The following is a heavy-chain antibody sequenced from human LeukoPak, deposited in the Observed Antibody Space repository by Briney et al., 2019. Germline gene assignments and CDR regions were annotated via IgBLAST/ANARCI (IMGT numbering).Heavy chain of an antibody. V-gene: IGHV1-69*06. D-gene: IGHD2-21*02. Sequence: SVKVSCKASGGTFSSYGITWVRQAPGQGPEWMGGIIPIFGTTNYAQKFQGRVTITADKSRSIVYMELSSLRSEDTAVYYCARVYCDGDCYETRGAFDIWGQGTVVTVSS. CDR3: ARVYCDGDCYETRGAFDI. CDR2: IIPIFGTT. CDR1: GGTFSSYG. J-gene: IGHJ3*02.